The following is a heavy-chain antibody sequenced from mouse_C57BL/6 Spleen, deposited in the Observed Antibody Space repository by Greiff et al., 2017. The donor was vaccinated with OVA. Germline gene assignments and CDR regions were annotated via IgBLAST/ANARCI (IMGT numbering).Heavy chain of an antibody. CDR1: GYTFTSYW. V-gene: IGHV1-52*01. J-gene: IGHJ4*01. Sequence: QVQLQQPGAELVRPGSSVRLSCKASGYTFTSYWMHWVKQRPIQGLEWIGNIDPSDSETHYNQKFKDKATLTVDKSSSTAYMQLSSLTSEDSAVYYCARSRYSSGPTDAMDYWGQGTSVTVSS. D-gene: IGHD3-2*02. CDR3: ARSRYSSGPTDAMDY. CDR2: IDPSDSET.